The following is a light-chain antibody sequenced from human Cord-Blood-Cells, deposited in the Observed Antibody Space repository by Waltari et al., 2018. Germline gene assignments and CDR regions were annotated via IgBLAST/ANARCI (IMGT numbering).Light chain of an antibody. CDR1: SRDVGGYNY. CDR2: DAS. Sequence: QSALTQPRSVSGSPGQSVTISCTGTSRDVGGYNYVSWYQQHPGKAPKLMIYDASKRPSGVPDRFSGSKSGNTASLTISGLQAEDEADYYCCSYAGSYTWVFGTGTKVTVL. J-gene: IGLJ1*01. V-gene: IGLV2-11*01. CDR3: CSYAGSYTWV.